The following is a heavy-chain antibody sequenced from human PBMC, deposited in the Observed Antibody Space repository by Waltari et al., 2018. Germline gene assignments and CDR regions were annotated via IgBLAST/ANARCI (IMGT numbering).Heavy chain of an antibody. D-gene: IGHD3-10*01. CDR2: IYNSGST. J-gene: IGHJ3*02. CDR1: GYSITNVYY. CDR3: ARRDGSGTYYPPNAFDI. Sequence: QLLLQESGRGLAKPSETLSLTCGVSGYSITNVYYWGWIRQAPGKGLEWIGSIYNSGSTYYTASLKSRVTISVDTAKGQVSLKLSAVTAADTAVYYCARRDGSGTYYPPNAFDIWGQGTGVTVSS. V-gene: IGHV4-38-2*01.